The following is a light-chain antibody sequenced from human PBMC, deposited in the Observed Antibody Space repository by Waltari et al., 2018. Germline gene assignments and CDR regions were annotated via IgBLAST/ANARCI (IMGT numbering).Light chain of an antibody. CDR2: GNRDGSH. J-gene: IGLJ3*02. V-gene: IGLV4-69*01. CDR1: SGHSTNV. CDR3: QTGGHGTWV. Sequence: QLVLTQSPSASASLGASVKLTCTLSSGHSTNVIAWLQKRPEKGPRDLMKGNRDGSHNKGDEIPDRFSGSSSGAERYLTISSLQCEDEADYYCQTGGHGTWVFGGGTKLTVL.